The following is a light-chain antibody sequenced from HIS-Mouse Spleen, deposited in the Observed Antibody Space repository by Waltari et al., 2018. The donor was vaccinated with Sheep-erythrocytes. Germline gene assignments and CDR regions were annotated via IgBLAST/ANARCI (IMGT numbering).Light chain of an antibody. CDR1: KLGDKY. J-gene: IGLJ2*01. CDR2: QDS. Sequence: SYELTQPPSVSVSPGQTASITCSGDKLGDKYACWYQQKPGQSPVLVIYQDSKRPSGIPERFSGSKSGKTATLTISGTQAMDEADYYCQAWDSSTAVFGGGTKLTVL. V-gene: IGLV3-1*01. CDR3: QAWDSSTAV.